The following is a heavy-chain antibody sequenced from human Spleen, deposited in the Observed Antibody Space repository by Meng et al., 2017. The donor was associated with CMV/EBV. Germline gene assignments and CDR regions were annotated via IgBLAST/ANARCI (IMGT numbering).Heavy chain of an antibody. D-gene: IGHD7-27*01. V-gene: IGHV1-2*02. CDR1: GYTFTNYF. CDR2: INVYSGDI. Sequence: ASVKVSCKASGYTFTNYFIHWVRQAPGQGLEWMGWINVYSGDIKYAENFQGRVTMTRDTSTSSAYMELRRLNSDDTAVYYCARTLGTFGRIDYWGQGTLVTVSS. J-gene: IGHJ4*02. CDR3: ARTLGTFGRIDY.